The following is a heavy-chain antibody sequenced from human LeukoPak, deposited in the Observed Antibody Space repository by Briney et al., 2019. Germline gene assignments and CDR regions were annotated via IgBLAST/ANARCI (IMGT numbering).Heavy chain of an antibody. CDR2: INPNSGGT. V-gene: IGHV1-2*02. CDR3: ARVPWGLAAARIDY. CDR1: GYTFTGYY. Sequence: ASVKVSCKASGYTFTGYYMHWVRQAPGQGLEWMGWINPNSGGTNYAQKFQGRVTMTRDASISTAYMELSRLRSDDTAVYYCARVPWGLAAARIDYWGQGTLVTVSS. D-gene: IGHD6-13*01. J-gene: IGHJ4*02.